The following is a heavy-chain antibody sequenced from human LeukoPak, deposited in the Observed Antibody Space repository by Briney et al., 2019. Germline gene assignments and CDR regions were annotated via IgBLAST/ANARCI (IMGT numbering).Heavy chain of an antibody. V-gene: IGHV3-33*01. Sequence: GGSLRLSCAASGFTFSSSGMHWVRQAPGKGLEWVAVIWYDGSNEYYADSVKGRFTVSRDNSKNTLYLQMNSLRAEDTAVYYCAREVAGFDYWGQGTLVTVPS. CDR1: GFTFSSSG. J-gene: IGHJ4*02. D-gene: IGHD6-19*01. CDR3: AREVAGFDY. CDR2: IWYDGSNE.